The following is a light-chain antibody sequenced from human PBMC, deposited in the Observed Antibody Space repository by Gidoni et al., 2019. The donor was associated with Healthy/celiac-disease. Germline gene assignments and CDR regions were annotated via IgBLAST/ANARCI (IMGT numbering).Light chain of an antibody. CDR3: QQYYSTPPYT. V-gene: IGKV4-1*01. J-gene: IGKJ2*01. Sequence: DIVMTQSPDSLAVSLGDRATINCKSSQSVLSSSNNKNYLAWYQQKPGQPPKLLIYWASTRESGVPDRFSGSGSGTDFTLTISSLQAEDVAVYYCQQYYSTPPYTFGQXTKLEIK. CDR2: WAS. CDR1: QSVLSSSNNKNY.